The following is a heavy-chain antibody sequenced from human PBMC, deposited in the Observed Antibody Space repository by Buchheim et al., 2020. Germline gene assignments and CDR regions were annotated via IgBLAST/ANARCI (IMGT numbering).Heavy chain of an antibody. CDR3: ARAGYSSSWYGYSQYYYDMDV. Sequence: EVQLVESGGGLVQPGGSLRLSCAASGFTFSSYEMNWVRQAPGKGLEWVSYISSSGSTIYYADSVKGRFTISRDNAKNSLYLQMNSLRAEDTAVYYCARAGYSSSWYGYSQYYYDMDVWGQGTT. J-gene: IGHJ6*02. V-gene: IGHV3-48*03. CDR1: GFTFSSYE. CDR2: ISSSGSTI. D-gene: IGHD6-13*01.